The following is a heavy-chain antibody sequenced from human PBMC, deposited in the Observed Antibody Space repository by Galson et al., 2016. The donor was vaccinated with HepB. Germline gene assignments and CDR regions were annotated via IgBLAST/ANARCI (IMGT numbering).Heavy chain of an antibody. CDR1: GVSISRSSYY. J-gene: IGHJ4*02. CDR3: ARHRLKGGSLAGGAVDS. Sequence: SETLSLTCTVSGVSISRSSYYWGWIRQPPGKGLEWIGSINYSGTTYYNPSLKSRVTMSVDTSKNQFSLKVRSVTAADTAVYFCARHRLKGGSLAGGAVDSWGQGTLVPVSS. D-gene: IGHD1-26*01. CDR2: INYSGTT. V-gene: IGHV4-39*01.